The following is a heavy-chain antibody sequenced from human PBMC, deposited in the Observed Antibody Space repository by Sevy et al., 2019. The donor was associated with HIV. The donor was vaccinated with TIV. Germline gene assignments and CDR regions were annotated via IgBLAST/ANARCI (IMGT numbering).Heavy chain of an antibody. Sequence: ASVKVSCKASGYTFTGYYMHWVRQAPGQGLEWMGWINPNSGGTNYAQKFQGRVTMTRDTSISTAYMELSRLRSDDTAVHYCARDRAIVVVPAAIKARRFDPWGQGTLVTVSS. CDR1: GYTFTGYY. D-gene: IGHD2-2*02. V-gene: IGHV1-2*02. CDR3: ARDRAIVVVPAAIKARRFDP. J-gene: IGHJ5*02. CDR2: INPNSGGT.